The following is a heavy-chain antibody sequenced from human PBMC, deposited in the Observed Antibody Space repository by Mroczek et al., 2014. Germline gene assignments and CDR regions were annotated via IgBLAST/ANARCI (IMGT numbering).Heavy chain of an antibody. V-gene: IGHV4-34*01. CDR1: GGSFSGYY. J-gene: IGHJ5*02. CDR3: ARYYQLLYSNWFDP. D-gene: IGHD2-2*02. Sequence: QVQLQQWGAGLLKPSETLSLTCAVYGGSFSGYYWSWIRQPPGKGLEWIGEINHSGSTNYNPSLKSRVTISVDTSKNQFSLKLSSVTAADTAVYYCARYYQLLYSNWFDPWGQGTLVHRLL. CDR2: INHSGST.